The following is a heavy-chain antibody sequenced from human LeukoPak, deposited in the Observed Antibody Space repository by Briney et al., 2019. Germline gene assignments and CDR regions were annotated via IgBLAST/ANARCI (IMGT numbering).Heavy chain of an antibody. CDR1: GFTFSSYS. CDR2: ISSSSSYI. Sequence: GGSLRLSRAASGFTFSSYSMNWVRQAPGKGLEWVSSISSSSSYIYYADSVKGRFTISRDNSKNTLYLQMNSLRAEDTAVYYCAKLAGADCSGGSCPDYWGQGTLVTVSS. D-gene: IGHD2-15*01. CDR3: AKLAGADCSGGSCPDY. V-gene: IGHV3-21*01. J-gene: IGHJ4*02.